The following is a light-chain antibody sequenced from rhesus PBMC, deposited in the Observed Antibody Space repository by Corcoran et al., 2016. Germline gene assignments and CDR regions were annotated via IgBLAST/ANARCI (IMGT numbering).Light chain of an antibody. Sequence: DVVMTQSPLSLPITPGQPASISCRSSQSLVHSDGNTYLSWYQQKTGQLPRLLIYKVSNRYSGVPDRFSGSGTGTDFTLKISRVEAEDVGVYCCGQGTKVPTFGQGTKVEIK. CDR1: QSLVHSDGNTY. CDR3: GQGTKVPT. V-gene: IGKV2-62*02. CDR2: KVS. J-gene: IGKJ1*01.